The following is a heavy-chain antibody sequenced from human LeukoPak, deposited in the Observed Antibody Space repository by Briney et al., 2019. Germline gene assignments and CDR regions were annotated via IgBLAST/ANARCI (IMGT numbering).Heavy chain of an antibody. J-gene: IGHJ5*02. D-gene: IGHD2-15*01. CDR1: GFTFSSYA. V-gene: IGHV3-23*01. CDR3: AKDMDIVVVAWFDP. CDR2: ISGSGGST. Sequence: GASLRLSCAAPGFTFSSYAMSWVRQAPGKGLEWVSAISGSGGSTYYADSVKGRFTISRDNSKNTLYLQMNSLRAEDTAVYYCAKDMDIVVVAWFDPWGQGTLVTVSS.